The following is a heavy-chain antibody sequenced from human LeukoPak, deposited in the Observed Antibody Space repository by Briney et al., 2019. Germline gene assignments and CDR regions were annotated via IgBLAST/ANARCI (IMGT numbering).Heavy chain of an antibody. CDR3: ATFRDY. D-gene: IGHD2/OR15-2a*01. J-gene: IGHJ4*02. V-gene: IGHV3-48*03. CDR1: GFSFSSHA. CDR2: ISNSDSDSTI. Sequence: GGSLRLSCGASGFSFSSHAMNWVRQAPGKGLEWVSYISNSDSDSTIYYAGSVKGRFTISRDNAKNSLYLQMNSLRAEDTAVYYCATFRDYWGQGTLVTVSS.